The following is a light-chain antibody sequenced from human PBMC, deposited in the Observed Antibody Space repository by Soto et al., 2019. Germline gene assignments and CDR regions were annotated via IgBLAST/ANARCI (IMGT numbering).Light chain of an antibody. V-gene: IGKV1-5*01. CDR2: DAS. Sequence: DIQMTQSPSTLSASVGDRVTITCRASQSISSWLAWYQQKPGKAPKLLIYDASSLESGVPSRFIGSGSGTEFTLTISSLQRDDFATYYCQQYNSYRTFGQGTKVEIK. CDR3: QQYNSYRT. CDR1: QSISSW. J-gene: IGKJ1*01.